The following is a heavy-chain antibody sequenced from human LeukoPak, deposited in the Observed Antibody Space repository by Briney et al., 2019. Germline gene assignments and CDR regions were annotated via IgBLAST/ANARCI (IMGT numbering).Heavy chain of an antibody. CDR2: IHYSGST. V-gene: IGHV4-59*11. CDR3: ARDGYSGSSLFDF. CDR1: GGSISSHF. D-gene: IGHD1-26*01. Sequence: PSETLSLTCTVSGGSISSHFWSWIRQPPGKGLEWIGYIHYSGSTNYNPSLKSRVTISVDTSKNQFSLKLSSVTAADTAVCYCARDGYSGSSLFDFWGQGTLVTVSS. J-gene: IGHJ4*02.